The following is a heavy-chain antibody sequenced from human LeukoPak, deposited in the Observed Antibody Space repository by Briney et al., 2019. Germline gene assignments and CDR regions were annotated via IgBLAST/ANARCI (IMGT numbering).Heavy chain of an antibody. V-gene: IGHV3-23*01. CDR3: ARDLTTYSPKGYYGMDV. CDR2: ISGSGGST. D-gene: IGHD5-18*01. CDR1: GFTFSSYA. Sequence: SGGSLRLSCAASGFTFSSYAMSWVRQAPGKGLEWVSAISGSGGSTYYADSVKGRFTISRDNSKNTLYLQMNSLRAEDTAVYYCARDLTTYSPKGYYGMDVWGQGTTVTVSS. J-gene: IGHJ6*02.